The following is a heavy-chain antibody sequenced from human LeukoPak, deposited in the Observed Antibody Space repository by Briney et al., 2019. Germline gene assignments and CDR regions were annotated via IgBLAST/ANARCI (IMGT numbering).Heavy chain of an antibody. Sequence: SETLSLTCTVSGGSISSGDYYWSWIRQPPGKGLEWIGEINHSGSTNYNPSLKSRVTISVDTSKNQFSLKLSSVTAADTAVYYCARLVVVAATQVAYYFDYWGQGTLVTVSS. J-gene: IGHJ4*02. D-gene: IGHD2-15*01. V-gene: IGHV4-39*07. CDR3: ARLVVVAATQVAYYFDY. CDR2: INHSGST. CDR1: GGSISSGDYY.